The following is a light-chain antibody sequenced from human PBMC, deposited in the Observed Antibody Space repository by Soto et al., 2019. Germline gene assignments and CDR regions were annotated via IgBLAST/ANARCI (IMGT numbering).Light chain of an antibody. V-gene: IGKV1-5*01. J-gene: IGKJ5*01. CDR1: QSISSW. CDR2: DAP. CDR3: QQYNSYRYT. Sequence: IQMTQSPSTLSSSVGDRVTITCRASQSISSWLAWYQQKPGKAPKLLIYDAPSLESGVPSRFSGSGSGTEFTLTISSLQPDDFATYYCQQYNSYRYTFGQGTRLEIK.